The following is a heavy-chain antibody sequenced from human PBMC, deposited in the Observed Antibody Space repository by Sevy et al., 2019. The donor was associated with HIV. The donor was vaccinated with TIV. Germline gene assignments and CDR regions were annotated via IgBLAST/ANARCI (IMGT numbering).Heavy chain of an antibody. Sequence: SQTLSLTCAISGDSVSSNSAAWNWIRQSPSRSLEWLGRTYYRSKWYNDYAVSVKSRITINPDTSKNQFSLQLNSVTPEDTAVYYCARDKAADSSGWYGFDPWGQGTLVTVSS. V-gene: IGHV6-1*01. J-gene: IGHJ5*02. CDR2: TYYRSKWYN. D-gene: IGHD6-19*01. CDR3: ARDKAADSSGWYGFDP. CDR1: GDSVSSNSAA.